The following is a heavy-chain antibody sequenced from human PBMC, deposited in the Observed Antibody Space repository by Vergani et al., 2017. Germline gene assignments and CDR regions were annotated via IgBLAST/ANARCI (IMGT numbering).Heavy chain of an antibody. CDR1: GGSFSGYY. CDR3: ARGRVYCSSTSCQKNAFDI. CDR2: INHSGST. Sequence: QVQLQQWGAGLLKPSETLSLTCAVYGGSFSGYYWSWIRQPPGKGLEWIGEINHSGSTNYNPSLKSRVTISVDTSKNQFSLKLSSVTAADTAVYYCARGRVYCSSTSCQKNAFDIWGQGTMVTVSS. V-gene: IGHV4-34*01. D-gene: IGHD2-2*01. J-gene: IGHJ3*02.